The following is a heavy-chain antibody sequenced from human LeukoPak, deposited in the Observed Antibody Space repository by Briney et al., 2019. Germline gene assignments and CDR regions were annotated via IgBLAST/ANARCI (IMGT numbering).Heavy chain of an antibody. J-gene: IGHJ5*02. CDR3: TSRVTQHKYFGP. CDR1: GFTFSRSW. Sequence: GGSLRLSCAASGFTFSRSWMSWVRQAPGKGLEWVANINQDGSEEYYVGSVEGRFTISRDNAKSSLYLQMNSLRAEDTAVYYCTSRVTQHKYFGPWGLGSLVTVS. D-gene: IGHD4-17*01. V-gene: IGHV3-7*01. CDR2: INQDGSEE.